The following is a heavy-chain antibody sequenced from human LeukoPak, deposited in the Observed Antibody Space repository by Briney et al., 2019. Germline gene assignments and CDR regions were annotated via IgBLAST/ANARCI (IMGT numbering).Heavy chain of an antibody. CDR3: ARDSNEVSGSSYYYYYYMDV. Sequence: ASVKVSCKASGYTFTSYYMHWVRQAPGQGLEWMGIINPSGGSTSYAQKFQGRVTTTRDTSTSTVYMELSSLRSEDTAVYYCARDSNEVSGSSYYYYYYMDVWGKGTTVTVSS. V-gene: IGHV1-46*01. CDR2: INPSGGST. J-gene: IGHJ6*03. D-gene: IGHD3-10*01. CDR1: GYTFTSYY.